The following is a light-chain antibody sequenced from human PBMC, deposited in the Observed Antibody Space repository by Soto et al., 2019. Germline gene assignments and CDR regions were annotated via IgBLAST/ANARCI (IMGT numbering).Light chain of an antibody. V-gene: IGKV3-15*01. CDR3: QQYNNWPT. CDR1: QSVSSN. Sequence: EIVMTQSPATLSVSPGERATLSCRASQSVSSNLVWYQQKPGQAPRLLIYGASTRATGIPVRFSGSGSGTEFTLTISSLQSEDFAVYYCQQYNNWPTFGPGTKVDIK. CDR2: GAS. J-gene: IGKJ3*01.